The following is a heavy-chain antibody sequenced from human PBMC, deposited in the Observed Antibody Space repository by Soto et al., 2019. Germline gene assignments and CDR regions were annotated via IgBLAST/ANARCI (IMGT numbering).Heavy chain of an antibody. J-gene: IGHJ6*02. Sequence: SETLSLTCTVSGGSISSYYWSWIRQPPGKGLEWIGYIYYSGSTNYNPSLKSRVTISVDKSKNQFSLKLSYVTAADTAVYYRARARAQDFWSGSYAVLGMDVWGQGTTVTVSS. CDR2: IYYSGST. CDR1: GGSISSYY. D-gene: IGHD3-3*01. V-gene: IGHV4-59*01. CDR3: ARARAQDFWSGSYAVLGMDV.